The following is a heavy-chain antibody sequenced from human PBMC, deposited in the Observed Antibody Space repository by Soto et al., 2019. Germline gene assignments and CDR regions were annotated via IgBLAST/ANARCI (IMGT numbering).Heavy chain of an antibody. J-gene: IGHJ6*02. CDR1: GYSFTSYW. CDR2: IDPSDSYT. V-gene: IGHV5-10-1*01. Sequence: GESLKISCNGSGYSFTSYWISWVRQMPGKGLEWMGRIDPSDSYTNYSPSFQGHVTISADKSISTAYLQWSSLKASDTAMYYCASCIAVAGDYYYYCMDVWGQGTTVTVSS. D-gene: IGHD6-19*01. CDR3: ASCIAVAGDYYYYCMDV.